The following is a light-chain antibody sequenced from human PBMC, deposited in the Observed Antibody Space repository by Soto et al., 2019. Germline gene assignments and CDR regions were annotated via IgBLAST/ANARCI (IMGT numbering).Light chain of an antibody. CDR1: SSDVGGYNY. Sequence: QSVLTQPPSASGSPGQSVTISCTGTSSDVGGYNYVSWYQQYPGRAPKLMIYEVTKRPSGVPDRFSGSKSGNTASLTVSGLQAEDEADYYCSSYTNSSPFVFGTGTKVT. CDR3: SSYTNSSPFV. J-gene: IGLJ1*01. CDR2: EVT. V-gene: IGLV2-8*01.